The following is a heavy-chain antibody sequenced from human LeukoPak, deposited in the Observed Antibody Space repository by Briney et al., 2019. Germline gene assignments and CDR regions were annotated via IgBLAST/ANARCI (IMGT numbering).Heavy chain of an antibody. CDR3: ARVRLILIDYYFDY. CDR2: ISAYNGNT. CDR1: GYTFTSYG. Sequence: ASVKVSCKASGYTFTSYGISWVRQAPGQGLEWMGWISAYNGNTNYAQKLQGRVTMTTDTSTSTAYMELRSLRSDDTAVYYCARVRLILIDYYFDYWGQGTLVTVSS. V-gene: IGHV1-18*01. D-gene: IGHD2-21*01. J-gene: IGHJ4*02.